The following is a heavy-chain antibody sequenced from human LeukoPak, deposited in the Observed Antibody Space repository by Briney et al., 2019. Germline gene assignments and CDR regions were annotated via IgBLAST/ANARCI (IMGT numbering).Heavy chain of an antibody. Sequence: GGTLRLSCAASGFTFSNHGMNWVRQAPGKGLEWVSGISPSGDITYYADSVKGRFTISRDNAKNSLYLQMNSLRAEDTAVYYCARDSNPDGDHGDYYYYMDVWGKGTTVTVSS. CDR1: GFTFSNHG. J-gene: IGHJ6*03. V-gene: IGHV3-48*01. D-gene: IGHD4-17*01. CDR3: ARDSNPDGDHGDYYYYMDV. CDR2: ISPSGDIT.